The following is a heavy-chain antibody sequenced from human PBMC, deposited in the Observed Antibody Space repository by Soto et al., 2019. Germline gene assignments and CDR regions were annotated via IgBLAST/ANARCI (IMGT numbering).Heavy chain of an antibody. CDR3: AKDRRTVYYYYYGMDL. CDR1: GFTFSSYA. CDR2: ICYDGSNT. J-gene: IGHJ6*02. Sequence: QVQLVESGGGVVQPGGSLRLSCAASGFTFSSYARNWVRQAPVKGLGWVAVICYDGSNTYYGDSVQGRFTISRDNSNNPLYLQKNRLRAEATAVYYCAKDRRTVYYYYYGMDLWGQGTTFTVSS. V-gene: IGHV3-30*04.